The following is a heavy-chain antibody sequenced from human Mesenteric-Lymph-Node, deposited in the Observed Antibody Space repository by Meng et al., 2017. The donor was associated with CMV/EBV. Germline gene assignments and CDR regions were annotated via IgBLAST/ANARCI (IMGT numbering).Heavy chain of an antibody. Sequence: GESLKISCEASGFTFSSYTMSWVRQAPGKGLEWVSVIYVGGSTYYADSLKGRFTISRDNSKNTLYLQMNSLRPEDTAVYYCARAARNYAYDAFDIWGQGTMVTVSS. D-gene: IGHD4-11*01. CDR3: ARAARNYAYDAFDI. CDR2: IYVGGST. CDR1: GFTFSSYT. J-gene: IGHJ3*02. V-gene: IGHV3-66*02.